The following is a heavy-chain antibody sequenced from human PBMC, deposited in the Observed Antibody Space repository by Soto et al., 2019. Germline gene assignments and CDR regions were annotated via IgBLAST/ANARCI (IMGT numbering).Heavy chain of an antibody. CDR3: ARIIYDSSGYAALRGAFDI. CDR1: GFTVSSNY. Sequence: PGESLTLSCAASGFTVSSNYMSWVRQAPGKGLEWVSVIYSGGSTYYADSVKGRFTISRDNSKNTLYLQMNSLRAEDTAVYYCARIIYDSSGYAALRGAFDIWGQGTMVTVSS. D-gene: IGHD3-22*01. V-gene: IGHV3-53*01. CDR2: IYSGGST. J-gene: IGHJ3*02.